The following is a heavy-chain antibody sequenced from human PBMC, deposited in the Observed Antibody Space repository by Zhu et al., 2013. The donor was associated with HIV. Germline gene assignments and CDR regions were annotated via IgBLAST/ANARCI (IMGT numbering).Heavy chain of an antibody. CDR2: ISGSGGST. J-gene: IGHJ3*02. V-gene: IGHV3-23*01. D-gene: IGHD6-13*01. CDR3: AKVKGVLRRQQHDAFDI. Sequence: VQLLESGGGLVQPGGSLRLSCAASGFTFSSYAMSWVRQAPGKGLEWVSAISGSGGSTYYADSVKGRFTISRDNSKNTLHLQMNSLRAEDTAVYYCAKVKGVLRRQQHDAFDIWGQGTMVTVSS. CDR1: GFTFSSYA.